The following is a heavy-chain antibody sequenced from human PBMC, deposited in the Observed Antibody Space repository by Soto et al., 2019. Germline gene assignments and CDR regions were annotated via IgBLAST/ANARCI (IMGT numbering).Heavy chain of an antibody. J-gene: IGHJ6*02. V-gene: IGHV3-48*03. CDR2: ISTSDTTK. D-gene: IGHD2-8*01. CDR1: GFTLSSYE. CDR3: ARDQCMFYGLDV. Sequence: GGSLRLSCAASGFTLSSYEMNWVRQVSGKGLEWVAYISTSDTTKNYAESVKGRFTISRDNAKNSLYLQMNSLRAEDTAVYYCARDQCMFYGLDVWGQGTTVT.